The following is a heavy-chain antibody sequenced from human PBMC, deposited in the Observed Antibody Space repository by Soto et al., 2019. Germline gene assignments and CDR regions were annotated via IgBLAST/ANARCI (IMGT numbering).Heavy chain of an antibody. CDR2: ISAYNGNT. Sequence: ASVKVSCKASGYTFTSYGISWVRQAPGQGLEWMGWISAYNGNTNYAQKLQGRVTMTTDTSTSTAYMELRSLRSDDTAVYYCARGWYGDYETWSPDVNDYWGQGTLVTVSS. V-gene: IGHV1-18*01. D-gene: IGHD4-17*01. J-gene: IGHJ4*02. CDR1: GYTFTSYG. CDR3: ARGWYGDYETWSPDVNDY.